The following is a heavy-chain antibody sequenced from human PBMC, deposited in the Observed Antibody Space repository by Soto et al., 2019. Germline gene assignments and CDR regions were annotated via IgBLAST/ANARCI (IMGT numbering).Heavy chain of an antibody. CDR1: GYTFTSYD. CDR2: MNPNSGNT. Sequence: ASVKVSCKASGYTFTSYDINWVRQATGQGLEWMGWMNPNSGNTGYAQKFQGRVTMTRNTSISTAYMELSSLRSEDTAVYYCARVTHYYGSGSYYISYYYYMDVWGKGTTVT. CDR3: ARVTHYYGSGSYYISYYYYMDV. D-gene: IGHD3-10*01. J-gene: IGHJ6*03. V-gene: IGHV1-8*01.